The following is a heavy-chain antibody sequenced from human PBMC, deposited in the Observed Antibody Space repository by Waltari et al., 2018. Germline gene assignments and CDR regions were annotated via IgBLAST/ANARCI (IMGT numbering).Heavy chain of an antibody. D-gene: IGHD3-16*02. CDR1: GFSFMGFA. CDR2: ISGSGATP. CDR3: AKGSRGYTNYFFDS. Sequence: EVQLLESAGGLVQPGEALRLSCAASGFSFMGFAMTWVRQAPGKGLECGASISGSGATPFYADSVKGRFTIVRDNSRDTVYLQMNSLRVDDSAVYYCAKGSRGYTNYFFDSWGQGTLVSVSS. J-gene: IGHJ4*02. V-gene: IGHV3-23*01.